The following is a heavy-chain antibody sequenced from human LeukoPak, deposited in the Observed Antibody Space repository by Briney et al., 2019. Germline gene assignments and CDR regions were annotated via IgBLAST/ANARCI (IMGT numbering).Heavy chain of an antibody. CDR1: GFTFSSYG. V-gene: IGHV3-33*01. CDR3: ARGPDIVVVPAATRYYGMDV. D-gene: IGHD2-2*01. CDR2: IWYDGSNK. Sequence: GGSLRLSCAASGFTFSSYGMHWVRQAPGKGLEWVAVIWYDGSNKYYADSVKGRFTISRDNSKNTLYLQMNSLRAEDTAVYYCARGPDIVVVPAATRYYGMDVWGQGTTVTVSS. J-gene: IGHJ6*02.